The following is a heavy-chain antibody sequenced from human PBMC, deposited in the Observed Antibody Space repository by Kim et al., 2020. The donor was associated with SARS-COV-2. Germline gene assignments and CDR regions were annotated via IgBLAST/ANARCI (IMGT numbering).Heavy chain of an antibody. D-gene: IGHD3-10*01. V-gene: IGHV3-30*18. CDR2: ISYDGSNK. CDR1: GFTFSSYG. CDR3: AKDPRGRLLWFGELVYG. J-gene: IGHJ6*01. Sequence: GGSLRLSCAASGFTFSSYGMHWVRQAPGKGLEWVAVISYDGSNKYYADSVKGRFTISRDNSKNTLYLQMNSLRAEDTAVYYCAKDPRGRLLWFGELVYG.